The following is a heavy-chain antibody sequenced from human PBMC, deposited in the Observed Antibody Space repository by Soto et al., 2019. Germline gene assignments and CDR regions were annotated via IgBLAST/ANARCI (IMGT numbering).Heavy chain of an antibody. D-gene: IGHD2-2*01. CDR1: GGTFSSYA. Sequence: ASVKVSCKASGGTFSSYAISWVRQAPGQGLEWMGGIIPIFGTANYAQKFQGRVTITADESTSTAYMELSSLRSEDTAVYYCARDFVYCSSTSCYPPGYGMDVWGQATTVTVSS. V-gene: IGHV1-69*13. CDR3: ARDFVYCSSTSCYPPGYGMDV. J-gene: IGHJ6*02. CDR2: IIPIFGTA.